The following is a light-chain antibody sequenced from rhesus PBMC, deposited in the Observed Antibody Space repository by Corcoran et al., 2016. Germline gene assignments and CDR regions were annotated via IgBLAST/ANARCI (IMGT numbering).Light chain of an antibody. J-gene: IGKJ2*01. CDR1: QSVSSH. CDR3: QQYNKWTS. CDR2: GAS. V-gene: IGKV3S9*01. Sequence: EIVMTQSPATLSLSPGERATLSCRASQSVSSHVAWYQQKPEQVPRRLNDGASSRATGVPERFSGSGSGKDFSLIISSLESEDVGVYYCQQYNKWTSFGQGTKVEIK.